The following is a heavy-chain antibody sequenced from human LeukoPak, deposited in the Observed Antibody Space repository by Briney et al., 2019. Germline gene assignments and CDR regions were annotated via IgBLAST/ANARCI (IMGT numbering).Heavy chain of an antibody. Sequence: SETLSLTCSVSGGSISSYYWNWIRQPAGKGLEWIGRIYISGSTNYNPSLKSRVTMSVDTSKNQFSLKLSSVTAADTAVYYCAIPREGLRNLRAFDYWGQGTLVTVSS. D-gene: IGHD5-12*01. V-gene: IGHV4-4*07. CDR1: GGSISSYY. CDR3: AIPREGLRNLRAFDY. J-gene: IGHJ4*02. CDR2: IYISGST.